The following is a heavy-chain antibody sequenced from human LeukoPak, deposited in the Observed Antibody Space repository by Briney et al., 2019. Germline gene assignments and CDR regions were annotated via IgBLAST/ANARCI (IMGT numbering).Heavy chain of an antibody. CDR2: ISSSSSYI. V-gene: IGHV3-21*01. CDR3: ARDPKTGLYYFDY. D-gene: IGHD3-9*01. J-gene: IGHJ4*02. CDR1: GFTFRSYS. Sequence: NPGGSLRLSCAASGFTFRSYSMNWVRQAPGKGLEWVSSISSSSSYIYYAGSVKGRFTISRDNAKNSLYLQMNSLRAEDTAVYYCARDPKTGLYYFDYWGQGTLVTVSS.